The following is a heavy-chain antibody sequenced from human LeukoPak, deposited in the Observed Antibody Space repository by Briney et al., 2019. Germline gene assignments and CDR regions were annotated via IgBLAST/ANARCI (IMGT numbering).Heavy chain of an antibody. CDR1: GFTFDDYA. CDR3: AKDLSALLPGAHNYMDV. D-gene: IGHD3-3*02. CDR2: ISWSSGSI. J-gene: IGHJ6*03. Sequence: GRSLRLSCAASGFTFDDYAMHWVRQAPGKGLEWVSGISWSSGSIGYADSVKGRFTIFRDNAKNSLYLQMNSLRAEDTALYYCAKDLSALLPGAHNYMDVWGKGTTVTISS. V-gene: IGHV3-9*01.